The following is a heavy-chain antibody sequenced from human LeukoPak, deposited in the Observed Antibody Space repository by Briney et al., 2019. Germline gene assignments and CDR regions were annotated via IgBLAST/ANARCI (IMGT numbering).Heavy chain of an antibody. J-gene: IGHJ3*02. V-gene: IGHV3-30*03. CDR2: ISYDGSNK. D-gene: IGHD3-10*01. CDR3: AGFGESSLAFDI. Sequence: GGSLRLSCAASGFXFSSYGMHWVRQAPGKGLEWVAVISYDGSNKYYADSVKGRFTISRDNSKNTLYLQMNSLRAEDRAVYYCAGFGESSLAFDIWGQGTMVTVSS. CDR1: GFXFSSYG.